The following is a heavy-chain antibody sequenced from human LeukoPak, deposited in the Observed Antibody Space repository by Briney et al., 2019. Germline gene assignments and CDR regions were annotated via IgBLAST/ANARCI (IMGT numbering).Heavy chain of an antibody. CDR2: IWYDGSNK. J-gene: IGHJ3*02. CDR1: GFTFSSYG. Sequence: GGSLRLSCAASGFTFSSYGMHWVRQAPGKGLEWVAVIWYDGSNKYYADSVKGRFTISRDNSKNTLYLQMNSLRAEDMAVYYCASSSSHDAFDIWGQGTMVTVSS. V-gene: IGHV3-33*01. D-gene: IGHD2-15*01. CDR3: ASSSSHDAFDI.